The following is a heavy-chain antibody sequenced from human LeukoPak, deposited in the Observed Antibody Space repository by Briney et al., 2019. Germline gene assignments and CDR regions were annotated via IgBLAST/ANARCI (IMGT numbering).Heavy chain of an antibody. Sequence: PSETLSLTCGVSGGSFSGYYWTWIRQLPGKGLEWMGEINYSGNTIYNPSLKSRVIISIDTLRNQISLNMRSVTAADTAVYYCARGRNWETFYHYCMDVWGNGTTVTVSS. J-gene: IGHJ6*03. CDR3: ARGRNWETFYHYCMDV. CDR1: GGSFSGYY. D-gene: IGHD1-14*01. V-gene: IGHV4-34*01. CDR2: INYSGNT.